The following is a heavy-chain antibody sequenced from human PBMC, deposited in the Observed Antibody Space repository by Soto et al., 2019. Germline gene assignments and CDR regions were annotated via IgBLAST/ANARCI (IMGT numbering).Heavy chain of an antibody. D-gene: IGHD3-10*01. CDR3: ARDRSGSSLNWFDP. J-gene: IGHJ5*02. CDR1: GGTFSSYA. V-gene: IGHV1-69*13. CDR2: INPIFGTA. Sequence: SVKVSCKATGGTFSSYAISWVRQAPGQGLEWMGGINPIFGTANYAQKFQGRVTITADESTSTAYMELSSLRSEDTAVYYCARDRSGSSLNWFDPWGQGTLVTVSS.